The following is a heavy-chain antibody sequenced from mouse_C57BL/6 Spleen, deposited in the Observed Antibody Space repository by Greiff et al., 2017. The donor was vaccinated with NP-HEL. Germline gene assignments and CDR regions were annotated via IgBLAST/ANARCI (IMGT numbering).Heavy chain of an antibody. CDR1: GYTFTSYW. Sequence: QVQLKQPGAELVRPGSSVKLSCKASGYTFTSYWMHWVKQRPIQGLEWIGNIDPSDSETHYNQKFKDKATLTVDKSSSTAYMQLSSLTSEDSAVYYCARKGYDPFDYWGQGTTLTVSS. CDR2: IDPSDSET. J-gene: IGHJ2*01. CDR3: ARKGYDPFDY. V-gene: IGHV1-52*01. D-gene: IGHD2-2*01.